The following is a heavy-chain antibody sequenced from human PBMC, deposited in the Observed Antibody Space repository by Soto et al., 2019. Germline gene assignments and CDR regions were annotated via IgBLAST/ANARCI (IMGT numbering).Heavy chain of an antibody. CDR1: GFTFSSYA. CDR2: ISYDGSNK. J-gene: IGHJ4*02. CDR3: ARDYRYYFDY. V-gene: IGHV3-30-3*01. Sequence: GGYLRLSCAASGFTFSSYAMHWVRQAPGKGLEWVAVISYDGSNKYYADSVKGRFTISRDNSKNTLYLQMNILRAEDTAVYYCARDYRYYFDYWGQGTLVTVSS.